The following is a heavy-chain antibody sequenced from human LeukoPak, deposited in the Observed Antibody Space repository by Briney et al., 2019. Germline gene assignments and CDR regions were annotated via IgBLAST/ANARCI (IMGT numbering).Heavy chain of an antibody. Sequence: GRSLRLSCAASGFTFSSYAMHWVRQAPGKGLEWVAVISYDGSNKYYADSVKGRFTISRDNSKNTLYLQMNSLRAEDTAVYYCARDGAGPLNYWGQGTLVTVSS. D-gene: IGHD1-26*01. CDR1: GFTFSSYA. J-gene: IGHJ4*02. V-gene: IGHV3-30-3*01. CDR3: ARDGAGPLNY. CDR2: ISYDGSNK.